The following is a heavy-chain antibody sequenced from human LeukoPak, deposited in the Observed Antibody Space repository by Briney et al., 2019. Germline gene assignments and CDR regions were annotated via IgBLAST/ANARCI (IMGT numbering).Heavy chain of an antibody. CDR1: GGSISSGGYS. D-gene: IGHD5-24*01. CDR3: ARGSVEMATYYGMDV. Sequence: SETLSLTCAVSGGSISSGGYSWSWIRQPPGKGLEWIGYIYHSGSTYYNPSLKSRVTISVDRTKNQFPLKLSSVTAADTAVYYCARGSVEMATYYGMDVWGQGTTVTVSS. CDR2: IYHSGST. J-gene: IGHJ6*02. V-gene: IGHV4-30-2*01.